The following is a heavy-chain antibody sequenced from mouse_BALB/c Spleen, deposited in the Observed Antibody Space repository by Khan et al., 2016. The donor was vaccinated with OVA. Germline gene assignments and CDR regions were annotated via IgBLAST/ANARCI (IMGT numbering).Heavy chain of an antibody. Sequence: VQLQESGPGLAAPSQSLSITCTISGFSLTTYGVHWVRQPPGKGLEWLVVIWSDGTTNYNSALKSRLTITKDNSQRQVFLKMNSLQTDDPAIYFCARQPYYHYNIMDYWGQGTSVTVSS. CDR3: ARQPYYHYNIMDY. CDR2: IWSDGTT. CDR1: GFSLTTYG. J-gene: IGHJ4*01. D-gene: IGHD2-10*01. V-gene: IGHV2-6-1*01.